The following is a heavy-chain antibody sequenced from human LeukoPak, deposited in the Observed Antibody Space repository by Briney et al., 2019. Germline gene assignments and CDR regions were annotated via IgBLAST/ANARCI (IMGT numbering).Heavy chain of an antibody. V-gene: IGHV1-3*01. CDR1: GYTFTSYD. Sequence: ASVKVSCKASGYTFTSYDINWVRQATGQGLEWMGWINAGNGNTKYSQKFQGRVTITRDTSASTAYMELSSLRAEDTAVYYCARANDFWSGYYYGMDVWGQGTTVTVSS. CDR3: ARANDFWSGYYYGMDV. D-gene: IGHD3-3*01. J-gene: IGHJ6*02. CDR2: INAGNGNT.